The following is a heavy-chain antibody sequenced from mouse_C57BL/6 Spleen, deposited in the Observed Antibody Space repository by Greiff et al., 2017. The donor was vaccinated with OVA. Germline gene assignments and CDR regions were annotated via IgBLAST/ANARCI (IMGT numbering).Heavy chain of an antibody. CDR1: GYTFTSYW. D-gene: IGHD1-1*01. V-gene: IGHV1-7*01. Sequence: VKLVESGAELAKPGASVKLSCKASGYTFTSYWMHWVKQRPGQGLEWIGYINPSSGYTKYNQKFKDKATLTADKSSSTAYMQLSSLTYEDSAVYYCARSITTVVAPFAYWGQGTLVTVSA. CDR2: INPSSGYT. CDR3: ARSITTVVAPFAY. J-gene: IGHJ3*01.